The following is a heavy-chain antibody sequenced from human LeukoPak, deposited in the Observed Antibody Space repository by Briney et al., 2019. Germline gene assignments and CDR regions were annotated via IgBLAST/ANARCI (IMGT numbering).Heavy chain of an antibody. V-gene: IGHV3-48*01. CDR2: ISSSSSTI. Sequence: GGSLRLSCAASGFTFSSYAMSWVRQAPGKGLEWVSYISSSSSTIYYADSVKGRFTISRDNAKNSLYLQMNSLRAEDTAVYYCARTGGVFSPDYWGQGTLVTVSS. J-gene: IGHJ4*02. CDR1: GFTFSSYA. CDR3: ARTGGVFSPDY. D-gene: IGHD3-16*01.